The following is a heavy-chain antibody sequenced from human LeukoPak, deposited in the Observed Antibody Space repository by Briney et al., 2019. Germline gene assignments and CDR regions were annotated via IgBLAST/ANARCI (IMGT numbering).Heavy chain of an antibody. CDR3: ARLPTHYDFWSGYRYYFDN. CDR2: IYYSGST. V-gene: IGHV4-59*12. J-gene: IGHJ4*02. D-gene: IGHD3-3*01. CDR1: GGSISTYY. Sequence: PSETLSLTCTVSGGSISTYYWSWIRQPPGKGLEWIGYIYYSGSTNYNPSLKSRVTISVDTSKNQFSLKLTSVTAADTAVYSCARLPTHYDFWSGYRYYFDNWGQGTLVTVSS.